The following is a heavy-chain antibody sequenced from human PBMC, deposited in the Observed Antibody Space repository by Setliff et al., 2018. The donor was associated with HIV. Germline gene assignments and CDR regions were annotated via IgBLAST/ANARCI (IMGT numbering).Heavy chain of an antibody. Sequence: ASVKVSCKASGYTFIDYYMHWVRQAPGQGLEWMGMINPSGGSTSYAQKFQGRVTMTRDTSTSTVYMELRSLRSEDTAVYYCARELTGTAAAWGQGTLVTVSS. CDR3: ARELTGTAAA. CDR1: GYTFIDYY. D-gene: IGHD6-13*01. V-gene: IGHV1-46*01. CDR2: INPSGGST. J-gene: IGHJ5*02.